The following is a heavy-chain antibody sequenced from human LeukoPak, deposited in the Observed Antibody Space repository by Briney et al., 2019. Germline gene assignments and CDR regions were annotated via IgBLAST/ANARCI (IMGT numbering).Heavy chain of an antibody. V-gene: IGHV3-9*01. J-gene: IGHJ4*02. CDR2: ISWNSGSI. CDR3: AKDSYGSPHYFAY. D-gene: IGHD3-10*01. Sequence: GRSLRLSCAASGFTFDDYAMHWVRHAPGKGLEWVSGISWNSGSIVYADSVKGRFTISRDNAKNSLYLQMNSLRAEDTALYYCAKDSYGSPHYFAYWGQGTLVTVSS. CDR1: GFTFDDYA.